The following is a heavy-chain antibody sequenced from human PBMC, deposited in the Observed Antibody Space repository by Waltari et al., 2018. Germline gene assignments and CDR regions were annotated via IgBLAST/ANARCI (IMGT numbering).Heavy chain of an antibody. J-gene: IGHJ4*02. CDR1: GFTFNSYW. Sequence: EVQLVESGGGLVQPGGSLRLSCAASGFTFNSYWLAWVRQPPGKGLEWVANIKQDGSEKFYVASAKGRFTISRDNAKDSLHLQMNTLTAEDTAVYYCARGVDDDSGYRPCDYWGQGTLVSVSS. CDR2: IKQDGSEK. D-gene: IGHD5-12*01. CDR3: ARGVDDDSGYRPCDY. V-gene: IGHV3-7*01.